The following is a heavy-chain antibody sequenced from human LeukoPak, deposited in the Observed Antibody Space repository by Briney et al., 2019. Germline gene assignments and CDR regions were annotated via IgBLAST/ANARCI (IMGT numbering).Heavy chain of an antibody. Sequence: SATLSLTYPVSGYSISSGYTWCWIRQPPGEGLGRFWSIYHIGSTYYNPSLKSRVTISVDTSKNQFSLKLTSVTAADTAIYYCARKTTRDRFMDGCGKGSTATVPS. CDR3: ARKTTRDRFMDG. D-gene: IGHD1-1*01. J-gene: IGHJ6*03. CDR1: GYSISSGYT. V-gene: IGHV4-38-2*01. CDR2: IYHIGST.